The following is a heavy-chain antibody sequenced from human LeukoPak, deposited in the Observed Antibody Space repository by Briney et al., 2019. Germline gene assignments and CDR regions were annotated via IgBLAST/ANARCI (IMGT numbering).Heavy chain of an antibody. Sequence: PGGSLRLSCAASGFTVSSNYMSWVRQAPGKGLEWVSVIYSGGSTYYADSVKGRFTISRDNFKNTLYLQMNSLRAEDTAVYYCARDAENGYSGYDWWGQGTLVTVSS. CDR1: GFTVSSNY. D-gene: IGHD5-12*01. CDR3: ARDAENGYSGYDW. V-gene: IGHV3-66*02. J-gene: IGHJ4*02. CDR2: IYSGGST.